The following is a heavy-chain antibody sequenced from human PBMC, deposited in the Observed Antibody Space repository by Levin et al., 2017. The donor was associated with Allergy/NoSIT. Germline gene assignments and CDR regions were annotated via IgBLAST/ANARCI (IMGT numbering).Heavy chain of an antibody. CDR1: SGSISSSY. CDR2: SHYSGST. J-gene: IGHJ3*02. D-gene: IGHD3-16*02. CDR3: ARYDDYVGGTYRYAFDI. V-gene: IGHV4-59*01. Sequence: SQTLSLTCTVSSGSISSSYWSWIRQPPGKGLEWIGFSHYSGSTNYNPSLKSRVTISVDTSKNQFSLKLNSVTAADTAVYYCARYDDYVGGTYRYAFDIWGQGTMVTVSS.